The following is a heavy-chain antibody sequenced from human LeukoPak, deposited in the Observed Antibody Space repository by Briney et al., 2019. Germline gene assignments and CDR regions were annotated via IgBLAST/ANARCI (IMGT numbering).Heavy chain of an antibody. CDR3: ARGSGWYDY. J-gene: IGHJ4*02. Sequence: SETLSLTCTVSSDSGVSMRSHPWGWFRQPPGKGLEWIGYLYYTGSTDYNPSLKSRVTITGDTSKKQFSLKLKSVTAADTAVYYCARGSGWYDYWGQGTLVTVSS. CDR1: SDSGVSMRSHP. CDR2: LYYTGST. V-gene: IGHV4-59*11. D-gene: IGHD6-19*01.